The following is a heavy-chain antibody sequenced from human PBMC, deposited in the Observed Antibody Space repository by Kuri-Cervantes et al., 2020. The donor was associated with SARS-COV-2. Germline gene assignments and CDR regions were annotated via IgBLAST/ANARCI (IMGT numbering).Heavy chain of an antibody. CDR2: ISRSGST. CDR1: GVSISSYY. CDR3: ARGYYDDDSGYSDAFDI. J-gene: IGHJ3*02. Sequence: SETLSLTCTVSGVSISSYYLSWIRQPPGKGLEWIGSISRSGSTYYNPSLKGRVTISVDRAKNQFSLKLSSVTAADTAVYYCARGYYDDDSGYSDAFDIWGQGTRVTVSS. V-gene: IGHV4-59*01. D-gene: IGHD3-22*01.